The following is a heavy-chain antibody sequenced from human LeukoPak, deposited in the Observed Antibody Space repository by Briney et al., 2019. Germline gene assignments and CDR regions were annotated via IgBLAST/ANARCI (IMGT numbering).Heavy chain of an antibody. V-gene: IGHV3-66*01. CDR2: IYSGGST. CDR3: ARVLVGATTYFDY. Sequence: AVSLRLSCSASGFTVSSNYMSWVRQAPGKGLEWVSVIYSGGSTYYADSVKGGFTISRDNSKNTLYLQMNSLRAEDTAVYYCARVLVGATTYFDYWGQGTLVTVSS. J-gene: IGHJ4*02. D-gene: IGHD1-26*01. CDR1: GFTVSSNY.